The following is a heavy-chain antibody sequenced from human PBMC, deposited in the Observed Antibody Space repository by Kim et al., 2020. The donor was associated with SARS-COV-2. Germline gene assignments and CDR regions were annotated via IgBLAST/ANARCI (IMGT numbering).Heavy chain of an antibody. CDR1: GFTFSNNW. CDR3: ARVRYGSGGPAEDF. J-gene: IGHJ4*02. D-gene: IGHD3-10*01. V-gene: IGHV3-7*01. Sequence: GGSLRLSCAGSGFTFSNNWMSWVRQAPGKGLEWVANIKQDGSEKFYVDSVKGRFTISRDNAKNSLYLQMNSLRAEDTAVYYCARVRYGSGGPAEDFWGQGSLATVSA. CDR2: IKQDGSEK.